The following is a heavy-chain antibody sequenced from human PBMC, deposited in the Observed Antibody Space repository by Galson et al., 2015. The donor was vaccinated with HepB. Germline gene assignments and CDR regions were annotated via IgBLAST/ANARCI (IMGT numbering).Heavy chain of an antibody. D-gene: IGHD3-10*01. CDR2: ISTYNDNT. CDR3: AKDKGPMVRGIIYYYYGLGV. CDR1: GYTFTKYG. J-gene: IGHJ6*02. Sequence: SVKVSCKASGYTFTKYGISWVRQAPGQGLEWMGWISTYNDNTNYTQKLQGRVTMTTDTSTSTAYMELRSLRSDDTAVYYCAKDKGPMVRGIIYYYYGLGVWGQGTTVTVSS. V-gene: IGHV1-18*01.